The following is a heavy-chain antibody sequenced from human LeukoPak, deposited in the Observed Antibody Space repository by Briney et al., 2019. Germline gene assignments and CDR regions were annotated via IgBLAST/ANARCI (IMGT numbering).Heavy chain of an antibody. CDR1: GGSISTSNYY. J-gene: IGHJ4*02. CDR3: ARVTGYMIEDYFDY. CDR2: IFYSGST. V-gene: IGHV4-39*07. Sequence: SETLSLTCTVSGGSISTSNYYWGWIRQPPGKGLEWIGNIFYSGSTYYSPSLKSRVTMSIDTSKNHFSLRLSSVTAADTAMYYCARVTGYMIEDYFDYWGQGTLVTVSS. D-gene: IGHD3-22*01.